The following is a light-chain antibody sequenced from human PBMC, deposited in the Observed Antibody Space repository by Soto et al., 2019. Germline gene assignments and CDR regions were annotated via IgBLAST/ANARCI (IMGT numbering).Light chain of an antibody. V-gene: IGKV3-11*01. CDR3: QQCSNWPIT. CDR1: QSVSSY. Sequence: IVLTQSPATLSLSPGDRATLSCRASQSVSSYLAWYQQKPGQAPRLLIYDASNRAPGIPARFSGSGSETDFTLTISSLEPEHLAVYYCQQCSNWPITFGGGTMV. J-gene: IGKJ4*01. CDR2: DAS.